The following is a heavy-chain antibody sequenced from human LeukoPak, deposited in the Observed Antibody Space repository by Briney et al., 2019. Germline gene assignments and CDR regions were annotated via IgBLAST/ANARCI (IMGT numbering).Heavy chain of an antibody. D-gene: IGHD4/OR15-4a*01. V-gene: IGHV3-11*01. CDR2: ISGSGSDI. CDR1: GFSFSDSY. J-gene: IGHJ4*02. CDR3: ARTARLYDY. Sequence: PGGSLRLSCVVSGFSFSDSYMSWVRQAPERGLECISYISGSGSDINYADSVKGRFTISRDNAKNSVYLQMNSLRVEDTAIYYCARTARLYDYWGQGTLVTVSS.